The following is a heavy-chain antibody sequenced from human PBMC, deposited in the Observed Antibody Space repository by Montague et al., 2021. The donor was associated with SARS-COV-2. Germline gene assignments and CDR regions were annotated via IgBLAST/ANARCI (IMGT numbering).Heavy chain of an antibody. CDR3: ARTNYDFWRGHQRGGAFDI. V-gene: IGHV4-39*01. D-gene: IGHD3-3*01. Sequence: SETLSLTCTVSGGSISSSDYHWGWIRQPPGKGLEWIGSLFYRVNTSNNRSLKSRVTFSVDTSKNQFSLKLSSVTAADTAVYYCARTNYDFWRGHQRGGAFDIWGQGTMVTVSS. CDR2: LFYRVNT. CDR1: GGSISSSDYH. J-gene: IGHJ3*02.